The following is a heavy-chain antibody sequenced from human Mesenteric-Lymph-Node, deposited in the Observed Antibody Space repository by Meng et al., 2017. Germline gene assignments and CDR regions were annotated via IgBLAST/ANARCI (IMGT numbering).Heavy chain of an antibody. CDR2: ISGTVGTT. Sequence: GESLKISCAASGFTFSSYAMSWVRQAPGKGLEWVSSISGTVGTTFYADSVKGRFSISRDNSKNTLYLQMNSLRAEDTALYHCARDRRIAAAAHDAFDIWGQGTMVTVSS. V-gene: IGHV3-23*01. CDR3: ARDRRIAAAAHDAFDI. CDR1: GFTFSSYA. J-gene: IGHJ3*02. D-gene: IGHD6-13*01.